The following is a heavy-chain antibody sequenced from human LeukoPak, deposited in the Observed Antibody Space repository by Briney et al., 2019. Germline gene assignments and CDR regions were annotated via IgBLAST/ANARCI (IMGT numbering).Heavy chain of an antibody. V-gene: IGHV4-34*01. J-gene: IGHJ4*02. Sequence: SEPLSPTCAVSVGSFIGSHWNWLRQPPGEGLEWIGEINHSGNTNYNPSLKSRVTISVDTSQNQFSLKLRHVTAADTAFYFFGRDPTTVGTLPYYFDGWGQGTLVTVSS. D-gene: IGHD4-23*01. CDR3: GRDPTTVGTLPYYFDG. CDR2: INHSGNT. CDR1: VGSFIGSH.